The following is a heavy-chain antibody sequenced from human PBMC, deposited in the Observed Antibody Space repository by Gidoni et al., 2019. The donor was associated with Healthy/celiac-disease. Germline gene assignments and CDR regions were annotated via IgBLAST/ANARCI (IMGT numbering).Heavy chain of an antibody. CDR2: ISYDGSNK. Sequence: QVQLVASGGGVVQPGRSLRLSCAASGFTFSSYAMHWVRQAPGKGLGWVAVISYDGSNKYYADSVKCRFTISRDNSKNTLYLQMNSLRAEDTAVYYCARDGSIDYYYGMDVWGQGTTVTVSS. CDR1: GFTFSSYA. V-gene: IGHV3-30*04. D-gene: IGHD2-15*01. CDR3: ARDGSIDYYYGMDV. J-gene: IGHJ6*02.